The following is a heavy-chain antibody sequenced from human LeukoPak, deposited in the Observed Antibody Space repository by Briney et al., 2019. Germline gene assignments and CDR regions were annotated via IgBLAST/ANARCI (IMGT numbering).Heavy chain of an antibody. CDR2: IKHDGTEK. D-gene: IGHD4-11*01. CDR1: GFSFSNYW. V-gene: IGHV3-7*01. J-gene: IGHJ4*02. Sequence: PGGSLRLSCAASGFSFSNYWMSWVRQAPGKGLEWVANIKHDGTEKHYVDSVEGRFTVSRDNAKNPVYLQMNSLRVDDTAVYYCARDSGDRTVDYWGQGTLVTVSS. CDR3: ARDSGDRTVDY.